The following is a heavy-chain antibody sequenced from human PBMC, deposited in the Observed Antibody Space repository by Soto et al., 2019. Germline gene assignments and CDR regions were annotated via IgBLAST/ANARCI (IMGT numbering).Heavy chain of an antibody. Sequence: EMRLLESGGGSVSPGASARLSCLTSGFMFDNYAMSWVRQSPARGLEWVAAISGSGHATYYTQSVRGRFTSSRDKSKKGLFLQMNNLRTEDTAIYYCARGRYFDASGGCANYWGGGALVSVSP. V-gene: IGHV3-23*01. CDR1: GFMFDNYA. CDR2: ISGSGHAT. J-gene: IGHJ4*02. D-gene: IGHD5-12*01. CDR3: ARGRYFDASGGCANY.